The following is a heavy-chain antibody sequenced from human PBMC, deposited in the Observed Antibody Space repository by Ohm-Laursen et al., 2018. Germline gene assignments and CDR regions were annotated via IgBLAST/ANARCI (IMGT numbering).Heavy chain of an antibody. CDR1: GFSFSTYA. CDR3: ARGSDD. J-gene: IGHJ4*02. V-gene: IGHV3-64*02. CDR2: ISNDGASA. Sequence: GSLRLSCAASGFSFSTYAMNWVRQAPGQGLEFVSAISNDGASALYAESVKGRFTISRDNSKNTLYLQMGSPGADDMGVYFCARGSDDWGQGTLVTVSS.